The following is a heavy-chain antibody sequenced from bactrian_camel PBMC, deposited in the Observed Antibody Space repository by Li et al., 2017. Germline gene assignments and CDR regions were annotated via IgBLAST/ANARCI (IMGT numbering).Heavy chain of an antibody. J-gene: IGHJ4*01. Sequence: DVQLVESGGGLVQPGGSLRLSCAASGFTFSSYAMSWVRQAPGKGLEWVSAMNSGASNTYYADSAKGRFTISRDNAKNTLYLQMNSLKPDDTAVYYCAANRRPVGAGIEYCAPLKRYGYRGQGTQVTVS. D-gene: IGHD6*01. V-gene: IGHV3S31*01. CDR1: GFTFSSYA. CDR2: MNSGASNT. CDR3: AANRRPVGAGIEYCAPLKRYGY.